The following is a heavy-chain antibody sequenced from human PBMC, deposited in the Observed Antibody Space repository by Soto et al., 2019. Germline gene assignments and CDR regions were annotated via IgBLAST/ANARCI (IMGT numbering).Heavy chain of an antibody. Sequence: SETLSLTCTVSGGSISSGGYYWSWIRQHPGKRLEWIGYIYYSGSTYYNPSFKSGVIISEDTSKNQCALKLSAVTAADTAVYYCARLIAAAGTNIDYWGQGTLVTVSS. CDR1: GGSISSGGYY. CDR3: ARLIAAAGTNIDY. D-gene: IGHD6-13*01. CDR2: IYYSGST. J-gene: IGHJ4*01. V-gene: IGHV4-31*03.